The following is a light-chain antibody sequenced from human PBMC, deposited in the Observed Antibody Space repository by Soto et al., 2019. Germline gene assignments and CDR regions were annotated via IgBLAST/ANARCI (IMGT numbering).Light chain of an antibody. V-gene: IGKV3-11*01. CDR2: DAS. CDR3: QQYSASPRT. J-gene: IGKJ3*01. CDR1: QSVSSY. Sequence: EIVLTQSLSTLSLSTGERATHSCRASQSVSSYVAWYQQKPGQAPRLLIYDASSRATGIPDRFSGGGSGTDFTLTISRLEPEDSAVYYCQQYSASPRTFGPGTKVDIK.